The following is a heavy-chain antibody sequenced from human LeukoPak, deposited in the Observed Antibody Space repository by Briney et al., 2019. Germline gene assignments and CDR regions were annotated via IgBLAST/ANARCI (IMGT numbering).Heavy chain of an antibody. D-gene: IGHD5-18*01. CDR1: GFTFSSYA. CDR3: AKEIRIQVWRAFVY. Sequence: PGGSLRLSRAASGFTFSSYAMSWVRQAAGKGLEWVSTINDSGGSTYYADSVKGRFTISRDNSKNTLYLQMNGLRDEDTAVYYCAKEIRIQVWRAFVYWRKGTLVTVSA. V-gene: IGHV3-23*01. CDR2: INDSGGST. J-gene: IGHJ4*02.